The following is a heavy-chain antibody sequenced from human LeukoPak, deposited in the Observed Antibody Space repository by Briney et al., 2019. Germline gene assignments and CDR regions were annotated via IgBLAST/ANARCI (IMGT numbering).Heavy chain of an antibody. Sequence: SETLSLTCTVSGGSISSSSYYWGWIRQPPGKGLEWIGNIYYSGSTNLNSSLKSRVTISVDTSKNQFSLKLSSVTAADTAVYYCARGLRYSYAPLQYWGQGTLVTVSS. D-gene: IGHD5-18*01. CDR3: ARGLRYSYAPLQY. CDR1: GGSISSSSYY. CDR2: IYYSGST. V-gene: IGHV4-39*01. J-gene: IGHJ4*02.